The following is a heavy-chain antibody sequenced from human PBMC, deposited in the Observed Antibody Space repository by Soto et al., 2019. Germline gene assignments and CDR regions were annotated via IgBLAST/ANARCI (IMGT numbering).Heavy chain of an antibody. D-gene: IGHD3-3*01. CDR3: ARARSITLLRD. Sequence: VQLVESGGGLVQPGGSLRLSCAASGFTVSSNFMSWVRQAPGKGLEWVSFIYSGGKTFYAESVKDRFTVTRDTSENTVYLQMNSLRGDRTDMYYSARARSITLLRDWGQGNLVAVS. J-gene: IGHJ4*02. CDR1: GFTVSSNF. CDR2: IYSGGKT. V-gene: IGHV3-66*01.